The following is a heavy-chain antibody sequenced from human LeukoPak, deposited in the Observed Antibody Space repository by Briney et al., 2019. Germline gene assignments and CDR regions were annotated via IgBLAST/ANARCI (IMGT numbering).Heavy chain of an antibody. CDR1: GFTFSSYA. V-gene: IGHV3-30-3*01. Sequence: PGGSLRLSCAASGFTFSSYAMPWVRQAPGKGLEWVAVISYDGSNKYYADSVKGRFTISRDNSKNTLYLQMNSLRAEDTAVYYCARGAVRGTVTHFDYWGQGTLVTVSS. D-gene: IGHD4-17*01. CDR2: ISYDGSNK. CDR3: ARGAVRGTVTHFDY. J-gene: IGHJ4*02.